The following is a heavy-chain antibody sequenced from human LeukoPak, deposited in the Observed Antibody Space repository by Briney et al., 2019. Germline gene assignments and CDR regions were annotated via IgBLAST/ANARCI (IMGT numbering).Heavy chain of an antibody. J-gene: IGHJ4*02. CDR2: ISSSSTYI. CDR1: GFTFSSHS. CDR3: ARDPRLEISEMVIDMLDY. Sequence: PGGSLRLSCAASGFTFSSHSMNWVRQAPGKGLEWVSYISSSSTYIYYAASAKGRFAISRDNARNSLFLQMNSLRAEDSGIYYCARDPRLEISEMVIDMLDYWGQGTLVTVSS. V-gene: IGHV3-21*01. D-gene: IGHD3-3*01.